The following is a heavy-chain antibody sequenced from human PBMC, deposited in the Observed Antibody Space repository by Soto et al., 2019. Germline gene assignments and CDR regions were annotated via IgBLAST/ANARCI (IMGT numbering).Heavy chain of an antibody. D-gene: IGHD6-13*01. CDR3: ARHGYSSSWDYDYGMDV. CDR1: GGSISSSSYY. Sequence: LSLTCTVSGGSISSSSYYWGWIRQPPGKGLEWIVSIYYSGNTYYNPSLKSRVAISVDTSKNQFSLKLSSVTAADTAIYYCARHGYSSSWDYDYGMDVWGQGTTVTVSS. V-gene: IGHV4-39*01. CDR2: IYYSGNT. J-gene: IGHJ6*02.